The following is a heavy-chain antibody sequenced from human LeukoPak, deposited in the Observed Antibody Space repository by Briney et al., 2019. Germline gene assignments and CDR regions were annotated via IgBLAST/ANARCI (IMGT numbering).Heavy chain of an antibody. J-gene: IGHJ4*02. V-gene: IGHV1-2*02. Sequence: ASVIVSCKASGYTFTGYYMYWVRPAPGQGLEWMGWINPNSGDTNYAQKLQGRVTMTREMYISTAYIELSRVRSDDTAVYYCARDLIVGASLDYWGQGTLVTVSS. CDR3: ARDLIVGASLDY. CDR1: GYTFTGYY. CDR2: INPNSGDT. D-gene: IGHD1-26*01.